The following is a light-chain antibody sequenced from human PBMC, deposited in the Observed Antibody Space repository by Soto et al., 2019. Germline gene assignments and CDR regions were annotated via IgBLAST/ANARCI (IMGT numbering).Light chain of an antibody. CDR3: QQYGSSQYS. V-gene: IGKV3-20*01. J-gene: IGKJ2*03. CDR1: QSVSSSY. Sequence: EIVLTQSPGPLSLSPGERATLSCRASQSVSSSYLAWYQPKPGQAPRLLIYDASSRATGMPDRFSGSGSGTNFALTITSRGPEDFAVDFCQQYGSSQYSFGLVTKLEIK. CDR2: DAS.